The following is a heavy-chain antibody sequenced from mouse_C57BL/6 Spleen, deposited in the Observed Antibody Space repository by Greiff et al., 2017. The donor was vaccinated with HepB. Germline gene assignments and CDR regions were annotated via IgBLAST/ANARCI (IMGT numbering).Heavy chain of an antibody. CDR2: IYPGDGDT. V-gene: IGHV1-82*01. Sequence: QVQLKESGPELVKPGASVKISCKASGYAFSSSWMNWVKQRPGKGLEWIGRIYPGDGDTNYNGKFKGKATLTADKSSSTAYMQLSSLTSEDSAVYFCAIYYDYDGYWGQGTTLTVSS. J-gene: IGHJ2*01. D-gene: IGHD2-4*01. CDR1: GYAFSSSW. CDR3: AIYYDYDGY.